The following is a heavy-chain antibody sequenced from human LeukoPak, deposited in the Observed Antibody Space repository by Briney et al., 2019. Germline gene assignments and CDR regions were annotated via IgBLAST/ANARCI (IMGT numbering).Heavy chain of an antibody. V-gene: IGHV3-23*01. CDR2: ISARGDNT. D-gene: IGHD3-22*01. Sequence: GGSLRLSCAASGFTFSSYAMSWVRQAPGKGLEWVSAISARGDNTYYADSVKGRFTNSRDNSENTLYLQMNSLSADDTAVYFCAKGSYYYDSSGPGRQIDYWGQGTLVTVSS. CDR3: AKGSYYYDSSGPGRQIDY. CDR1: GFTFSSYA. J-gene: IGHJ4*02.